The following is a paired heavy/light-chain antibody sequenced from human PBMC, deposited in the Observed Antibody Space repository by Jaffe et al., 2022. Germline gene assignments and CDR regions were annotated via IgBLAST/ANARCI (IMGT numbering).Heavy chain of an antibody. V-gene: IGHV3-48*01. J-gene: IGHJ4*02. CDR1: GFTFNTFP. Sequence: EVQLVESGGGLVQPGGSLRLSCAASGFTFNTFPMNWVRQAPGKGLDYISFISRYGDDIYYADSVKGRFTISRDNAKNSLYLQMNSLRAEDTAVYYCARGDREFDFWGQGTLVTVSS. CDR2: ISRYGDDI. CDR3: ARGDREFDF.
Light chain of an antibody. CDR2: GAS. V-gene: IGKV3-20*01. J-gene: IGKJ1*01. Sequence: EIVLTQSPGTLSLSPGERTTLSCRASQSVSKLVWYQQKPGQAPRLLISGASIRATGIPDRFSGSGSGTDFTLTISRLEPEDFAVYYCQQYGNSPRTFGQGTKVEIK. CDR1: QSVSK. CDR3: QQYGNSPRT.